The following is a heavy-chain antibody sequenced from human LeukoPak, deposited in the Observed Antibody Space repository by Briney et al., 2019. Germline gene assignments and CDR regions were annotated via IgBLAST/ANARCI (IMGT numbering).Heavy chain of an antibody. CDR1: GGSFSGYY. D-gene: IGHD3-10*01. V-gene: IGHV4-34*01. Sequence: PSETLSLTCAVYGGSFSGYYWSWIRQPPGKGLEWIGEINHSGSTNYNPSLKSRVTISVDTSKNQFSLKLSSVTAADTAVYYFARGPYYYGSGSYHYYYYYMDVWGKGTTVTVSS. J-gene: IGHJ6*03. CDR2: INHSGST. CDR3: ARGPYYYGSGSYHYYYYYMDV.